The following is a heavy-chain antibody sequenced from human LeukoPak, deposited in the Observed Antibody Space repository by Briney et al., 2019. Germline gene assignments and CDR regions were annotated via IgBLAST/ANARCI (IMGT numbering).Heavy chain of an antibody. CDR1: GFTFSSYA. V-gene: IGHV3-23*01. CDR2: ISGSGGST. J-gene: IGHJ3*02. D-gene: IGHD2-21*02. Sequence: SGGSLRLSCAASGFTFSSYAMSWVRQAPGKGLEWVSAISGSGGSTYYADSVKGRFTISRDNAKNSLYLQMNSLRAEDTAVYYCARYYYCGGDCFHAFDIWGQGTMVTVSS. CDR3: ARYYYCGGDCFHAFDI.